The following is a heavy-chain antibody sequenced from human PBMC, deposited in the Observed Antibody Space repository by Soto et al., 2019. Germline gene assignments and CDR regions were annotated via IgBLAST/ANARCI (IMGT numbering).Heavy chain of an antibody. CDR1: GGSISSGDYY. D-gene: IGHD1-20*01. Sequence: SETLSLTCTVSGGSISSGDYYWCWIRQHPGKGLERIWYIYYTGTTFYNSSLDSRVTISVDTSRNQFSLKVTSVTVADTAVYYCMRDVFTFSALGDNSDFGSWGPGTLVTVSS. CDR3: MRDVFTFSALGDNSDFGS. CDR2: IYYTGTT. V-gene: IGHV4-31*03. J-gene: IGHJ4*02.